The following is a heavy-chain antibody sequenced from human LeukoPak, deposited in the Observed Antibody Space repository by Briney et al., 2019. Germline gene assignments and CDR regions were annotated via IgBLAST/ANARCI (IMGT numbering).Heavy chain of an antibody. CDR3: AKELYGSGSYYYFDY. J-gene: IGHJ4*02. CDR1: GFTFSSYA. V-gene: IGHV3-23*01. Sequence: GGSLRLSCAASGFTFSSYAMSWVRQAPGKGLEWVSAISGSGGSTYYADSVKGRFTISRDNSKNTLYLQMDSLRAEDTAVYYCAKELYGSGSYYYFDYWGQGTLVTVSS. CDR2: ISGSGGST. D-gene: IGHD3-10*01.